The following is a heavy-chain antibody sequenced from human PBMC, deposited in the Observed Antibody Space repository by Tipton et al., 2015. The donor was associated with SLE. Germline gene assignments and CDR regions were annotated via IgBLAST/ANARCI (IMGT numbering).Heavy chain of an antibody. CDR1: GVSMTKGGDY. D-gene: IGHD2-2*01. CDR3: ARKRVVPAASGFDS. J-gene: IGHJ4*02. Sequence: TLSLTCDVSGVSMTKGGDYWTWIRQQPGKGLEWIGYIHHSGRTYYNPSLKSRLTIPEDTSKNQFSLRLRSVTAADTATYYCARKRVVPAASGFDSWGQGTLVIVSS. V-gene: IGHV4-31*11. CDR2: IHHSGRT.